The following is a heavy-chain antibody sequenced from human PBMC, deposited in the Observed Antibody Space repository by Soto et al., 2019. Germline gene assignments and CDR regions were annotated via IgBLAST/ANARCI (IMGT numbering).Heavy chain of an antibody. CDR2: ISYDGNTK. J-gene: IGHJ4*02. CDR1: GFTFSNYG. Sequence: QVQLVESGGGVVQPGRSLRLSCEASGFTFSNYGMHWVRQAPGKGLEWVAVISYDGNTKYYSDSVKGRFTISRDNSKNTLYLQLNSLRSEDTAVYYCANQIATGHWGRATLVTVSA. D-gene: IGHD3-22*01. V-gene: IGHV3-30*18. CDR3: ANQIATGH.